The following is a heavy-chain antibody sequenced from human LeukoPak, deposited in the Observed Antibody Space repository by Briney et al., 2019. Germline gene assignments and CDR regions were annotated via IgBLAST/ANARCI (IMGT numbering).Heavy chain of an antibody. CDR3: ATGHYYDSSGYPIDY. D-gene: IGHD3-22*01. CDR2: INPNSGGT. Sequence: GASVKVSCKASGYTFTGYYMHWVRQAPGQGLEWMGWINPNSGGTNYAQKFQGRVTMTRDTSISTAYMELSRLRSDDTAVYYCATGHYYDSSGYPIDYWGQGTLVTVSS. J-gene: IGHJ4*02. V-gene: IGHV1-2*02. CDR1: GYTFTGYY.